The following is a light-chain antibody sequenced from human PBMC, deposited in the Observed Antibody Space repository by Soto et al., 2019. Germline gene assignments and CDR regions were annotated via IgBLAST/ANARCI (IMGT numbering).Light chain of an antibody. CDR3: AAWDDSLSAVV. J-gene: IGLJ2*01. CDR1: SSNIGSNY. CDR2: RND. Sequence: QAVVTQPPSASGTPGQRVTISCSGSSSNIGSNYVYWYQQLPGSAPKLLIYRNDQRPSGVPDRLSGSKSGTSASLAISGLRSEDEADYYCAAWDDSLSAVVFGGGTKLTVL. V-gene: IGLV1-47*01.